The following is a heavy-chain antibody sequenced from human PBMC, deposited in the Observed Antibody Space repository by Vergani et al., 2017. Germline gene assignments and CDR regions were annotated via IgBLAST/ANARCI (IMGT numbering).Heavy chain of an antibody. Sequence: EVQLVESGGGLVKPGGSLRLSCAASGFTFSNAWMSWVRQAPGKGLEWVGRIKSKTDGGTTDYAAPVKGRFTISRDDSKNTLYLQMNSLKTEDTAVYYCTTDLNSSSWYEXFDYWGQGTLVTVSS. D-gene: IGHD6-13*01. CDR2: IKSKTDGGTT. CDR3: TTDLNSSSWYEXFDY. V-gene: IGHV3-15*01. CDR1: GFTFSNAW. J-gene: IGHJ4*02.